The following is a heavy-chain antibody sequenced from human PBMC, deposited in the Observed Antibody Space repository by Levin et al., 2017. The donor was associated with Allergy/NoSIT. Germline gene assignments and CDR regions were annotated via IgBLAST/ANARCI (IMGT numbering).Heavy chain of an antibody. Sequence: GGSLRLSCAASGFTFSSYSMNWVRQAPGKGLEWVSSISSSSSYIYYADSVKGRFTISRDNAKNSLYLQMNSLRAEDTAVYYCARDLGLGFGDPTLNWFDPWGQGTLVTVSS. D-gene: IGHD3-10*01. CDR1: GFTFSSYS. J-gene: IGHJ5*02. CDR3: ARDLGLGFGDPTLNWFDP. V-gene: IGHV3-21*01. CDR2: ISSSSSYI.